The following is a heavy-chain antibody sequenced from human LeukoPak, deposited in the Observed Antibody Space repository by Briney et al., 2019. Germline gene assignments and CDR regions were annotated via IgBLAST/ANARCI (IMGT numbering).Heavy chain of an antibody. CDR1: GFTFSNAW. D-gene: IGHD3-22*01. J-gene: IGHJ4*02. Sequence: GGSQRLSCAASGFTFSNAWMSWVRQAPGKGLEWVGRIKSKTDGGTTDYAAPVRGRFTISRDDSKNTLYLQMNSLKTEDTAVYYCTTDYYDSSGYLHWGQGTLVTVSS. V-gene: IGHV3-15*01. CDR2: IKSKTDGGTT. CDR3: TTDYYDSSGYLH.